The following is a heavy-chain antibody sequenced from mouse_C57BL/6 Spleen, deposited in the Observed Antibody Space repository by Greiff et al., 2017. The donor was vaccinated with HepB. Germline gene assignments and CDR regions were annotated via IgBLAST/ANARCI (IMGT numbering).Heavy chain of an antibody. V-gene: IGHV3-6*01. CDR2: ISYDGSN. D-gene: IGHD1-1*01. Sequence: ESGPGLVKPSQSLSLTCSVTGYSITSGYYWNWIRQFPGNKLEWMGYISYDGSNNYNPSLKNRISITRDTSKNQFFLKLNSVTTEDTATYYCARGGLLRSFYAMDYWGQGTSVTVSS. J-gene: IGHJ4*01. CDR3: ARGGLLRSFYAMDY. CDR1: GYSITSGYY.